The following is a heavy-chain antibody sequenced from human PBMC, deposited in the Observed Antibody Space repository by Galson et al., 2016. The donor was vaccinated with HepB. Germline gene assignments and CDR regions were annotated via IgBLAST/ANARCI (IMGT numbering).Heavy chain of an antibody. J-gene: IGHJ6*02. CDR3: ASDRGGYRYYYGMDV. Sequence: TLSLTCTVSGGSISSSAYYWGWIRPPPGKGLEWIGNVYYSGETYYNPSLESRVTISVNTSNNQFSLKVSSVTAADTAVYYCASDRGGYRYYYGMDVWGQGTTVTVSS. CDR1: GGSISSSAYY. CDR2: VYYSGET. V-gene: IGHV4-39*07. D-gene: IGHD5-12*01.